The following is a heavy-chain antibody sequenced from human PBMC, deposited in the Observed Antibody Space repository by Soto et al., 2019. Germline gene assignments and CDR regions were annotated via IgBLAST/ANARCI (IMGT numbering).Heavy chain of an antibody. V-gene: IGHV3-23*01. D-gene: IGHD6-13*01. CDR2: ISGSGDST. CDR3: ANAFSWYEY. CDR1: GFTFSSYA. Sequence: GGSLRLSCAASGFTFSSYAMNWFRQAPGKGLEWVSVISGSGDSTYYADSVKGRFTISRDNSKNTLYLQMNSLRAEDTAVYYCANAFSWYEYWGQGTLVTVSS. J-gene: IGHJ4*02.